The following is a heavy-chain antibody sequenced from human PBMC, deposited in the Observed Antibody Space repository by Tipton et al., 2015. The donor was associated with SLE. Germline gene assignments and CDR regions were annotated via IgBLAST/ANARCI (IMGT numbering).Heavy chain of an antibody. D-gene: IGHD3-3*01. J-gene: IGHJ4*02. CDR2: IYPSDSDT. Sequence: QLVQSGAEVKKPGESLKISCKGSGHSFTTYWIAWVRQMPGKGLECMGIIYPSDSDTRYSPSFQGQVTISADKSISTAYLQWTSLKASDTAMYYCATLPNNILRCYTPYWGQGTLVTVSS. V-gene: IGHV5-51*03. CDR3: ATLPNNILRCYTPY. CDR1: GHSFTTYW.